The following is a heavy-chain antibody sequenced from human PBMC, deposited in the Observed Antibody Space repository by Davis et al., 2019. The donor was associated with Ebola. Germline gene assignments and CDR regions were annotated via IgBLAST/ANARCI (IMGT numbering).Heavy chain of an antibody. CDR2: ISYDGSNK. D-gene: IGHD5-12*01. CDR1: GFTFSSYA. V-gene: IGHV3-30-3*01. Sequence: PGGSLRLSCAASGFTFSSYAMHWVRQAPGKGLEWVAVISYDGSNKYYADSVKGRFTISRDNSKNTLYLQMNSLRAEDTAVYYCARGDEGGSGYDLYYYYGMDVWGQGTTVTVSS. J-gene: IGHJ6*02. CDR3: ARGDEGGSGYDLYYYYGMDV.